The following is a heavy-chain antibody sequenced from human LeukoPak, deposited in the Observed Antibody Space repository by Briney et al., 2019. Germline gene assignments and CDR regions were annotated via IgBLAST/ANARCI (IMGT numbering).Heavy chain of an antibody. D-gene: IGHD3-9*01. V-gene: IGHV1-69*01. CDR1: GGTFSSYA. CDR2: IIPIFATA. J-gene: IGHJ4*02. CDR3: ARGAYDILTGYYKCLHY. Sequence: SVKVSCKASGGTFSSYAISWVRQAPGQGLEWMGGIIPIFATANYAQKFQGRVTITADESTGTAYMELSSLRSEDTAVYYCARGAYDILTGYYKCLHYWGQGTLVTVSS.